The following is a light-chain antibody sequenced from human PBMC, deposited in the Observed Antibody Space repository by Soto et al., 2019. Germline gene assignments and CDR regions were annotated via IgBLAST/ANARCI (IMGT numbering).Light chain of an antibody. J-gene: IGLJ1*01. Sequence: QSALTQPASVSGSPGQSITISCTGTSSDVGSYNLVSWYQQHPGKAPKLMIYEVSKRPSGVSNRFSVSKSGNTASLTISGLQAEDEADYYCCSYAGSSTYVFGTGTKLTVL. CDR1: SSDVGSYNL. V-gene: IGLV2-23*02. CDR3: CSYAGSSTYV. CDR2: EVS.